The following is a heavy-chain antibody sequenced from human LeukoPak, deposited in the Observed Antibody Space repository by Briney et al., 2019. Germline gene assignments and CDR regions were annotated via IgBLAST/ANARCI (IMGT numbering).Heavy chain of an antibody. D-gene: IGHD4-11*01. CDR2: IRYDGSKK. CDR1: GFPLSSYG. CDR3: AKGAVTDF. Sequence: GGSLRLPCAASGFPLSSYGMHWVRQAPGKGLEWVSFIRYDGSKKYYADSVQGRFTISRDTSKNTLYLQMNSLRAEDTAFYYCAKGAVTDFWGQGTLVTVSS. J-gene: IGHJ4*02. V-gene: IGHV3-30*02.